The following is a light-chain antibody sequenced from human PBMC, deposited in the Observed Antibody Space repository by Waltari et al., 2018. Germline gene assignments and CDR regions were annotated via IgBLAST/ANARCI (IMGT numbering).Light chain of an antibody. Sequence: IVMTQSPDSLAVSLGERATINCKSNQTLFHSSKKKTNLAWFQHKPGQPPKLLVSRGSARESGVPDRFSASGSGTEFTLTISSLQAEDVAIYYCQQYYSLPRTFGQGTKVEIK. CDR3: QQYYSLPRT. CDR2: RGS. CDR1: QTLFHSSKKKTN. V-gene: IGKV4-1*01. J-gene: IGKJ1*01.